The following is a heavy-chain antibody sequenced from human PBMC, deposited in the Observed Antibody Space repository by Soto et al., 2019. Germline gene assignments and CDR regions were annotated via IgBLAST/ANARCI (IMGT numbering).Heavy chain of an antibody. D-gene: IGHD3-9*01. V-gene: IGHV3-30-3*01. Sequence: PGGSLRLSCAASGFTFSRYAIHWVRQAPGKGLEWVTVMSYDGNQKHYADSVKGRFTVSRDDSENTVFLQMTSLRPEDTATYYCAKDRYFDSSYLDSWGQGTLVTVYS. CDR2: MSYDGNQK. CDR1: GFTFSRYA. CDR3: AKDRYFDSSYLDS. J-gene: IGHJ4*02.